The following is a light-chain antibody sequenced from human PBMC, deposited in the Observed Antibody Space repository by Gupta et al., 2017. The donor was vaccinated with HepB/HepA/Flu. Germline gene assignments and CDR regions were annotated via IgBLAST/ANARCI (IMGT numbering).Light chain of an antibody. J-gene: IGLJ1*01. Sequence: QSPLSPPRSVSGSPGQSVTIPCTGTSSDVGGYNFVSWYQQHPGKAPRLMIYDVSQRPSGVPDRFSGSKSGNTASLTISGLQTEDEADYYCCSYGRSSTYVFGTGTKVTVL. V-gene: IGLV2-11*01. CDR2: DVS. CDR3: CSYGRSSTYV. CDR1: SSDVGGYNF.